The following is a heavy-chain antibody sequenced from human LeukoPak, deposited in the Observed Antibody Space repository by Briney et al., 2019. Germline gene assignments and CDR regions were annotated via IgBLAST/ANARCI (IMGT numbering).Heavy chain of an antibody. D-gene: IGHD3-10*01. CDR2: IHYTGST. CDR3: ARTTMVRGTYYMDV. CDR1: GYSISSGYY. V-gene: IGHV4-61*01. Sequence: SETLSLTCTVSGYSISSGYYWGWIRQPPGKGLECIGYIHYTGSTNYNPSLKSRVTISGDTSKNQFSLKLGSVTAADTAVYYCARTTMVRGTYYMDVWGKGTTVTISS. J-gene: IGHJ6*03.